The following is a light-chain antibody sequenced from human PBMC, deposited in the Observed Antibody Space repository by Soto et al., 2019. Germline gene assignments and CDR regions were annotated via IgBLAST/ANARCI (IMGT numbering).Light chain of an antibody. J-gene: IGKJ1*01. Sequence: DIQITQSPSTLSASVVDRGTITCRASQTISSWLAWYQQKPGTAPKLLIYHASTLESGVPSRFSGSGSGTEFTLTISSLQPDDFATYYCQQYMSYSFGQGTKVDIK. V-gene: IGKV1-5*01. CDR2: HAS. CDR1: QTISSW. CDR3: QQYMSYS.